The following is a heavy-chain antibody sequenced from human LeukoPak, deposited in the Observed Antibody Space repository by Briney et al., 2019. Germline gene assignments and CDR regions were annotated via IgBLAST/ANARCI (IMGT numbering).Heavy chain of an antibody. CDR1: GFTFSSYA. CDR3: AKGRGYSSNWLNFDY. CDR2: VSGSGDSA. V-gene: IGHV3-23*01. J-gene: IGHJ4*02. Sequence: GGSLRLSCAASGFTFSSYAMSWVRQAPGKGLDWVSGVSGSGDSAYYADSVKGRFTISRNNSKNTLYLQMNSLRVEDTALYYCAKGRGYSSNWLNFDYWGQGTLVTVSS. D-gene: IGHD6-13*01.